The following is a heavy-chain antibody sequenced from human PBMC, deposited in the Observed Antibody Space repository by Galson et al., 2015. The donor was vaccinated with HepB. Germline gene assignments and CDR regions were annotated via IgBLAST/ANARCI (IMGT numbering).Heavy chain of an antibody. V-gene: IGHV4-31*03. Sequence: TLSLTCTVSGGSISSGGYYWSWIRQHPGKGLEWIGYIYYSGSTYYNPSLKSRVTISVDTSKNQFSLKLSSVTAADTAVYYCARDRHCGGDCSNWFDPWGQGTLVTVSS. CDR1: GGSISSGGYY. D-gene: IGHD2-21*02. J-gene: IGHJ5*02. CDR3: ARDRHCGGDCSNWFDP. CDR2: IYYSGST.